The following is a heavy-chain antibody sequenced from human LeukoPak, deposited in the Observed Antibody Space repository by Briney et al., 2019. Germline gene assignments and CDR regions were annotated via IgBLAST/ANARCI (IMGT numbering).Heavy chain of an antibody. CDR1: GGTFSSYA. CDR2: IIPILGIA. J-gene: IGHJ4*02. V-gene: IGHV1-69*04. CDR3: ARAPGYYRDLFDY. D-gene: IGHD3-3*01. Sequence: EASVKVSCKASGGTFSSYAISWVRQAPGQGLEWMGRIIPILGIANYAQKFQGRVTITADKSTSTAYMELSSLRSEDTAVYYCARAPGYYRDLFDYWGQGTLVTVSS.